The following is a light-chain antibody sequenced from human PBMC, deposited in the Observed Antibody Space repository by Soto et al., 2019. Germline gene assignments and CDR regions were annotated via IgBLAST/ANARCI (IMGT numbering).Light chain of an antibody. Sequence: DIVMTQSPDSLAVSLGERATINCKSSQSVLYSSNNKNYLAWYQQKPGQPPTLLIYWASTRESGVPDRFSGSGSGTDFTLTISSLQTEDVAVYYCQQYYSTPWTLGQGTKVEIK. CDR3: QQYYSTPWT. CDR1: QSVLYSSNNKNY. CDR2: WAS. J-gene: IGKJ1*01. V-gene: IGKV4-1*01.